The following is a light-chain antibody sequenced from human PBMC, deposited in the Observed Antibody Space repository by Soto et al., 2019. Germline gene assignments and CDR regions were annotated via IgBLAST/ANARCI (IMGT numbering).Light chain of an antibody. V-gene: IGLV3-21*02. Sequence: SYERTQPPSVSVAPGQTARITCGGNNIGSKSGHWYQQKPGQAPVLVVYDDSGRPSGIPERFSGSNSGNTATLSITRVEVENEVDYYCHVWDSISDQYVVGSGTKVTVI. CDR3: HVWDSISDQYV. CDR2: DDS. J-gene: IGLJ1*01. CDR1: NIGSKS.